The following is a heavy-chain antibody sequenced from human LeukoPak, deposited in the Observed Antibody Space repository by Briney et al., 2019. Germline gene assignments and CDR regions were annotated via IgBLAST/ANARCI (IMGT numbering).Heavy chain of an antibody. D-gene: IGHD5-18*01. CDR1: GFTFSSYG. CDR3: AKDRYSYAFEYSDS. V-gene: IGHV3-30*18. CDR2: ISFDGGNK. J-gene: IGHJ4*02. Sequence: GGSLRLSCADSGFTFSSYGMHWVRQAPGKGLEWVAVISFDGGNKYYADSVKGRFTISRDNSKNILYLQMSSLRAEDTAVYYCAKDRYSYAFEYSDSWGQGTLVTVSS.